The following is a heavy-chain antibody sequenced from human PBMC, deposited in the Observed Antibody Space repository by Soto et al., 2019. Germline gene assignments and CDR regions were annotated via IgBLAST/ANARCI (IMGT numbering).Heavy chain of an antibody. D-gene: IGHD2-2*01. V-gene: IGHV1-8*01. CDR2: MNPNSGNT. J-gene: IGHJ3*02. CDR1: GYTFTSYD. Sequence: GASVKVSCKASGYTFTSYDTNWVRQATGQGLEWMGWMNPNSGNTGYAQKFQGRVTMTRNTSISTAYMELSSLRSEDTAVYYCARVRGGSSTYAFDIWGQGTMVTVSS. CDR3: ARVRGGSSTYAFDI.